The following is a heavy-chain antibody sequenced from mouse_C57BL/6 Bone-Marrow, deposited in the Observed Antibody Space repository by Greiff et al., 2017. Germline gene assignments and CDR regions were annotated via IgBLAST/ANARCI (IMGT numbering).Heavy chain of an antibody. J-gene: IGHJ1*03. D-gene: IGHD3-3*01. V-gene: IGHV1-69*01. CDR1: GYTFTSYW. Sequence: QVQLQQPGAELMMPGASVKLSCKASGYTFTSYWMHWVKQRPGQGLEWIGEIDPSDSYTNYNQKFKGKSTLTVDKSSSTAYMQLSSLTSEDSAVYYCAREGDFYWYFDVWGTGTTVTVSS. CDR3: AREGDFYWYFDV. CDR2: IDPSDSYT.